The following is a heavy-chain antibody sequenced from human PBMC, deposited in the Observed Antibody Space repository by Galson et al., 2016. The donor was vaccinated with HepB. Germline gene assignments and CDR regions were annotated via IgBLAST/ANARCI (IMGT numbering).Heavy chain of an antibody. CDR3: AKDRYGAYPDYVDY. J-gene: IGHJ4*02. Sequence: SLRLSCAAPGFTFSSYAMTWVRQAPGKGLEWVSGITTSGDRTLSADSVKGRFTVSRVNSKNTLFLQMNGLRAEDTAVYYCAKDRYGAYPDYVDYWGQGTLFTVSS. CDR2: ITTSGDRT. CDR1: GFTFSSYA. V-gene: IGHV3-23*01. D-gene: IGHD5-12*01.